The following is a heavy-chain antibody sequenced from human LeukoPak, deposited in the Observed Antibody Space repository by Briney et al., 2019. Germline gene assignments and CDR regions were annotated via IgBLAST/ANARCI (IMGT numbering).Heavy chain of an antibody. Sequence: GGSLRLSCAASGFTFSSYSMNWVRQAPGKGLEWVSSISSSSSYIYYADSVKGRFAISRDNAKNSLYLQMNSLRAEDTAVYYCARDGHYDILTGYFQDWGQGTLVTVSS. CDR1: GFTFSSYS. D-gene: IGHD3-9*01. CDR3: ARDGHYDILTGYFQD. J-gene: IGHJ1*01. V-gene: IGHV3-21*04. CDR2: ISSSSSYI.